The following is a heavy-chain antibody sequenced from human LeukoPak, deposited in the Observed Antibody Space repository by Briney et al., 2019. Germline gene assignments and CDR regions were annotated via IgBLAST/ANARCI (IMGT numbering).Heavy chain of an antibody. CDR2: IIPILGIA. D-gene: IGHD3-3*01. J-gene: IGHJ4*02. CDR1: GGTFSSYA. Sequence: SVKVSCKASGGTFSSYAISWVRQAPGQGLEWMGRIIPILGIANCAQKFQGRVTITADKSTSTAYMELSSLRSEDTAVYYCAVILEWYTYYFDYWGQGTLVTVSS. V-gene: IGHV1-69*04. CDR3: AVILEWYTYYFDY.